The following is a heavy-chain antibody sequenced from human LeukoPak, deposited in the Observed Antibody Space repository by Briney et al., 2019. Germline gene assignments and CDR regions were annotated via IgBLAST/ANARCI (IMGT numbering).Heavy chain of an antibody. V-gene: IGHV1-69*13. CDR3: ARVGYNGYDYNFWFDP. Sequence: GASVKVSCKASGGTFSSYAISWVRQAPGQGLEWMGGIIPIFGTANYAQKFQGRVTITADESTSTAYMELSSLRSEDTAVYYCARVGYNGYDYNFWFDPWGQGTLVTVSS. D-gene: IGHD5-12*01. CDR2: IIPIFGTA. J-gene: IGHJ5*02. CDR1: GGTFSSYA.